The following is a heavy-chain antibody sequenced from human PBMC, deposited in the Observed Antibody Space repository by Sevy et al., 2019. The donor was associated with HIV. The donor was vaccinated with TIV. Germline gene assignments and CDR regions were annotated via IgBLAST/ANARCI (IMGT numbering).Heavy chain of an antibody. Sequence: GGSLSLSCTVSGFIFSNFAMHWVRQAPGKGLEWVEVTSYDGSHKYYADSVKGRFTVSRDNSRNILSLEMNSLRRDDTAVYYCARGENDDEFFQYWGQGTLVTVSS. J-gene: IGHJ1*01. D-gene: IGHD1-26*01. CDR1: GFIFSNFA. CDR3: ARGENDDEFFQY. V-gene: IGHV3-30*04. CDR2: TSYDGSHK.